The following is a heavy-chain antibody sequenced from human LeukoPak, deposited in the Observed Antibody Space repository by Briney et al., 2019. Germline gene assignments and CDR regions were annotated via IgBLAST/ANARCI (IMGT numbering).Heavy chain of an antibody. CDR3: AKPIHYYDLSGYSD. CDR1: GFTFSSYG. D-gene: IGHD3-22*01. Sequence: PGGSLRLSCAASGFTFSSYGMHWVRQAPGKGLEWVAVISYDGSNKYYADSVKGRFTISRDNSKNTLYLQMNSLRAEDTAVYYCAKPIHYYDLSGYSDWGQGTLVTVSS. CDR2: ISYDGSNK. J-gene: IGHJ4*02. V-gene: IGHV3-30*18.